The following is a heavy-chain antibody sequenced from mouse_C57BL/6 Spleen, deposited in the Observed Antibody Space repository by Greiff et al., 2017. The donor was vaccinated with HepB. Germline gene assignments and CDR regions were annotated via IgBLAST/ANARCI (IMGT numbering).Heavy chain of an antibody. D-gene: IGHD2-5*01. CDR3: ARDYSNDFDY. CDR1: GYTFTSYW. V-gene: IGHV1-59*01. CDR2: IDPSDSYT. Sequence: QVQLQQSGAELVRPGTSVKLSCKASGYTFTSYWMHWVKQRPGQGLEWIGVIDPSDSYTNYNQKFKGKATLTVDTSSSTAYMQLSSLTSEDSAVYYCARDYSNDFDYWGQGTTLTVSS. J-gene: IGHJ2*01.